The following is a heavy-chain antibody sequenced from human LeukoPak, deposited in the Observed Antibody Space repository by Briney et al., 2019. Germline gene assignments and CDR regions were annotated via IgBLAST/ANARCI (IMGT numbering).Heavy chain of an antibody. D-gene: IGHD6-13*01. CDR3: AREAALTY. CDR2: ISYDAYRE. V-gene: IGHV3-30-3*01. Sequence: PGRSLRLSCAASGFTFSSYAMHWVRQAPGKGLEWVAVISYDAYREYHADSVKGRFTISRDNSKNTLYLQMNSLRAEDTAVYYCAREAALTYWGQGTLVTVSS. CDR1: GFTFSSYA. J-gene: IGHJ4*02.